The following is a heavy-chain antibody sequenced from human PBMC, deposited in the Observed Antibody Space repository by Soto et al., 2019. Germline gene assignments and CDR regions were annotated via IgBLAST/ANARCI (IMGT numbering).Heavy chain of an antibody. CDR2: IIPIFGTA. CDR3: ARDQNEEAVGGTRYYYYYYGMDV. V-gene: IGHV1-69*13. Sequence: GASVKVSCKASGGTFSSYAISWVRQAPGEGLEWMGGIIPIFGTANYAQKFQGRVTNTADESTSTAYMELSSLRSEDTAVYYCARDQNEEAVGGTRYYYYYYGMDVWGQGTTVTVSS. J-gene: IGHJ6*02. CDR1: GGTFSSYA. D-gene: IGHD6-19*01.